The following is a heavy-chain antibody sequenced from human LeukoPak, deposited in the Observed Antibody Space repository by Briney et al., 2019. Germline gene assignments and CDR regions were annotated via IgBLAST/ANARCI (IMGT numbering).Heavy chain of an antibody. CDR1: GFTFSSYS. CDR3: ARPRFYDSSGFDAFDI. CDR2: ISSSSSYI. Sequence: PGRSLRLSCAASGFTFSSYSMNWVRQAPGKGLEWVSSISSSSSYIYYADSVKGRFTISRDNAKNSLYLQMNSLRAEDTAVYYCARPRFYDSSGFDAFDIWGQGTMVTVSS. J-gene: IGHJ3*02. D-gene: IGHD3-22*01. V-gene: IGHV3-21*01.